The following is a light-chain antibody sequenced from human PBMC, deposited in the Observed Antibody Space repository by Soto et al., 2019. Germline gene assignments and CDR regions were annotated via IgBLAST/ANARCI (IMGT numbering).Light chain of an antibody. CDR3: CSYAGTSTLL. V-gene: IGLV2-23*01. Sequence: QSALTQPASVSGSPGQTITISCTGTSSDVGTYNLVSWYQHHPGKAPKVMVYEGTKRPSGVSNRFSGSKSGNTASLTISVLQAEDEADYFCCSYAGTSTLLFGGGTKLTVL. CDR1: SSDVGTYNL. CDR2: EGT. J-gene: IGLJ3*02.